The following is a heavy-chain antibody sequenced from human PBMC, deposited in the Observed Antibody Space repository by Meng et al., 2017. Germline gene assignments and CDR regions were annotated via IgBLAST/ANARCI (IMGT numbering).Heavy chain of an antibody. D-gene: IGHD3-10*01. J-gene: IGHJ4*02. CDR1: GFTFDDYG. V-gene: IGHV3-20*04. CDR2: INWNGGST. CDR3: ARDRFMVRGFIVGGGFDY. Sequence: GESLKISCAASGFTFDDYGMSWVRQAPGKGLEWVSGINWNGGSTGYADSVKGRFTISRDNAKNSLYLQMNSLRAEDTALYYCARDRFMVRGFIVGGGFDYWGQGTLVTVSS.